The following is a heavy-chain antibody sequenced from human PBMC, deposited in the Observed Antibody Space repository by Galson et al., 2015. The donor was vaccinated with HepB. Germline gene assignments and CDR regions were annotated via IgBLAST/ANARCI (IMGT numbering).Heavy chain of an antibody. D-gene: IGHD6-13*01. J-gene: IGHJ4*02. CDR1: GFTFSSYA. CDR2: ISGSGGST. CDR3: AKDAAPNSSSWYSGHDY. Sequence: SLRLSCAASGFTFSSYAMSWVRQAPGKGLEWVSVISGSGGSTYYADSVKGRFTISRDNSKNTLYLQMNSLRAEDTAVYYCAKDAAPNSSSWYSGHDYWGQGTLVTVSS. V-gene: IGHV3-23*01.